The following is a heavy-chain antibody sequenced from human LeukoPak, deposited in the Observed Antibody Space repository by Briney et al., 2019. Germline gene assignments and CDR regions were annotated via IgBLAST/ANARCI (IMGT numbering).Heavy chain of an antibody. CDR1: GYTFTSYD. J-gene: IGHJ6*02. V-gene: IGHV1-8*01. CDR3: ARGQVYSSSWGDYYYGMDV. Sequence: ASVKVSCKASGYTFTSYDINWVRQATGQGLEWMGWMNPNSGNTGYAQKFQGRVTMTRNTSISTAYMELSSLRSEDTAVYYRARGQVYSSSWGDYYYGMDVWGQGTTVTVSS. CDR2: MNPNSGNT. D-gene: IGHD6-13*01.